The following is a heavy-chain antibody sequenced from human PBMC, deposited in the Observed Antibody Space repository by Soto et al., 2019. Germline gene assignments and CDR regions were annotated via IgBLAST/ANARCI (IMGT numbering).Heavy chain of an antibody. CDR1: GGSASSYW. V-gene: IGHV4-59*02. Sequence: SETLSLTCTVSGGSASSYWWSWIRQPPGKGLEWIGYIYYTGSTTYNPSLRSRVTISLDASKNQFSLKLSSVTAADTAVYYCARGPGASGSYHYYFDYWGRGTQVTVS. CDR2: IYYTGST. D-gene: IGHD3-10*01. CDR3: ARGPGASGSYHYYFDY. J-gene: IGHJ4*02.